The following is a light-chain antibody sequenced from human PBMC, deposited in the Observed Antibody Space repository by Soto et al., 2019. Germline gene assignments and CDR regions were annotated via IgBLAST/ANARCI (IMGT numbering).Light chain of an antibody. J-gene: IGKJ5*01. V-gene: IGKV3-20*01. CDR1: QSVSSIY. Sequence: EIVLTQSPGTQSLSPRERVTLSCRASQSVSSIYLAWYQQKPGQAPRLLIYGASTRATGIPDRFSGSGSGTDFTLTIIRLDPEDFAVYFCQHYGSSLITFGQGTRLEIK. CDR2: GAS. CDR3: QHYGSSLIT.